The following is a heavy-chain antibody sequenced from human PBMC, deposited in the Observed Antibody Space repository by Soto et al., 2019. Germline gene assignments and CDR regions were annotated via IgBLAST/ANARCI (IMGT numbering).Heavy chain of an antibody. Sequence: QVQLLQSGAELKRPGSSVKVSCKASGETFSTFAITWVRQAPGHGPEWMGGIIPLFGTAHYARRFEDRVTMTADESTSTAYMEFRSLTSEDTAIYYCARGSPCSTTTCSLNEVWFDPWGQGTLVNVST. CDR2: IIPLFGTA. D-gene: IGHD1-1*01. CDR3: ARGSPCSTTTCSLNEVWFDP. CDR1: GETFSTFA. V-gene: IGHV1-69*01. J-gene: IGHJ5*02.